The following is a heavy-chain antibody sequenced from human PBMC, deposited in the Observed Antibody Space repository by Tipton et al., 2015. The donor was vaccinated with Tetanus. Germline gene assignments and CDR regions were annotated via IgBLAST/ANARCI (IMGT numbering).Heavy chain of an antibody. CDR2: IYYSGST. Sequence: TLSLTCTVSGGSISSYYWSWIRQPPGKGLEWIGYIYYSGSTNYNPSLKSRVTISTDTSKNQFSLRLSSVTAEDTARYFCARLSPTMSSHLFDYWGQGTLVTVSS. V-gene: IGHV4-59*12. J-gene: IGHJ4*02. D-gene: IGHD5-12*01. CDR3: ARLSPTMSSHLFDY. CDR1: GGSISSYY.